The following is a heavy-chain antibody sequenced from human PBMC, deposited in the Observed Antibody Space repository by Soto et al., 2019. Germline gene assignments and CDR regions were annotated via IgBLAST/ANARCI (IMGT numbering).Heavy chain of an antibody. J-gene: IGHJ4*02. D-gene: IGHD3-10*01. CDR1: GYTFSNYD. CDR3: AKVSRKGSAIDFDY. CDR2: VNPNNGDT. Sequence: QVQLVQSGAELKKPGASVKVSCKASGYTFSNYDMNWVRQATGQGPEGIGWVNPNNGDTGYAQKFQGRVTLTTDIPTTTAYMELTSLRSEDTAIYYCAKVSRKGSAIDFDYWGQGTLITVSS. V-gene: IGHV1-8*01.